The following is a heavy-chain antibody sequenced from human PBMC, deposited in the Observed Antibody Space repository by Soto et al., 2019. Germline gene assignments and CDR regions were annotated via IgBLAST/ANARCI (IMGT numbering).Heavy chain of an antibody. J-gene: IGHJ4*02. V-gene: IGHV5-51*03. CDR2: IYPGDSDT. CDR3: ARPFYYGSGSYYNLGY. D-gene: IGHD3-10*01. Sequence: EVQLVQSGAEVKKPGESLKISCKGSGYSFTNYWIGWVRQMPGKGLEWMGIIYPGDSDTRYSPSFQGQVTISADKSISTAYLQWSSLKASDSAMYYCARPFYYGSGSYYNLGYWGQGTLVTVSS. CDR1: GYSFTNYW.